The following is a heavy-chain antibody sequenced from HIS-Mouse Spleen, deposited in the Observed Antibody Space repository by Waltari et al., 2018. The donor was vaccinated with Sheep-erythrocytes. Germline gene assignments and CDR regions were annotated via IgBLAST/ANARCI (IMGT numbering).Heavy chain of an antibody. CDR2: ISYDGSNK. Sequence: QVQLVESGGGVVQPGRSLRLSCAASGFTFSSYAMHWVRQAPGKWLELVAVISYDGSNKYYANSVKGRFTISRDNSKNTLYLQMNSLRAEDTAVYYCARGAYSSSWYPFQHWGQGTLVTVSS. CDR3: ARGAYSSSWYPFQH. D-gene: IGHD6-13*01. J-gene: IGHJ1*01. CDR1: GFTFSSYA. V-gene: IGHV3-30-3*01.